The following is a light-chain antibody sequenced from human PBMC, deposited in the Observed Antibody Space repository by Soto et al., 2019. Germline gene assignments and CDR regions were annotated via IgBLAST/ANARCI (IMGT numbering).Light chain of an antibody. Sequence: DIQLTQSPSFLSASVGDRVTITCRASQGISSYLAWYQQKPGKAPKLLIYVASTLQSGVPSRLSGSGSGTEFALTISSLQPEDFATYYCQQLNSSPYTFGQGTKLEIK. J-gene: IGKJ2*01. CDR2: VAS. CDR3: QQLNSSPYT. CDR1: QGISSY. V-gene: IGKV1-9*01.